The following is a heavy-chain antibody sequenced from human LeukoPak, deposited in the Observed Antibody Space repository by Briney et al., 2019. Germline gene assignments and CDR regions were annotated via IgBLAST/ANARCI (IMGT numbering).Heavy chain of an antibody. Sequence: ASVKVSCKASGYTFTGYYMHWVRQAPGQGLEWMGWINPNSGGTNYAQEFQGRVTMTEDTSTDTAYMELSSLRSEDTAVYYCATAQAYYYDSRGGAFDIWGQGTMVTVSS. J-gene: IGHJ3*02. V-gene: IGHV1-2*02. D-gene: IGHD3-22*01. CDR1: GYTFTGYY. CDR2: INPNSGGT. CDR3: ATAQAYYYDSRGGAFDI.